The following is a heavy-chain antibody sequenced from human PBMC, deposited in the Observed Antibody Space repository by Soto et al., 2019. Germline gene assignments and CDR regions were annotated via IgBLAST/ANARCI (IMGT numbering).Heavy chain of an antibody. Sequence: GGSLRLSCAASGFTFSSYEMNWVRQAPGKGLEWVSYISSSGSTIYYADSVKGRFTISRDNAKNSLYLQMNSLRAEDTAVYYCARDLGLVTIVGVVTSHPEYGMDVWGQGTTVTVAS. J-gene: IGHJ6*01. CDR1: GFTFSSYE. CDR3: ARDLGLVTIVGVVTSHPEYGMDV. V-gene: IGHV3-48*03. CDR2: ISSSGSTI. D-gene: IGHD3-3*01.